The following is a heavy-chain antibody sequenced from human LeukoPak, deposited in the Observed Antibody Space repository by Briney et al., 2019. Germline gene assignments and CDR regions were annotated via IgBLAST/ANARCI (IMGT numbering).Heavy chain of an antibody. V-gene: IGHV3-7*03. Sequence: GGSLRLSCAASGFTFRNYCMSLVRQAPGTGLKWVANIKQDGSDRNYVTSMRGRFTISRDNAESSLYLQMNSLRVEDTAVYYCVRNLAVAGTCFDSWGQGTLVTVSS. CDR3: VRNLAVAGTCFDS. J-gene: IGHJ4*02. D-gene: IGHD6-19*01. CDR2: IKQDGSDR. CDR1: GFTFRNYC.